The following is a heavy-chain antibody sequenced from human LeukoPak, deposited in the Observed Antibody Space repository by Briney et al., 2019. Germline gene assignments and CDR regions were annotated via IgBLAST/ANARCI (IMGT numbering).Heavy chain of an antibody. CDR3: ARSLSVAAPGAFDI. J-gene: IGHJ3*02. CDR2: IYYSGST. CDR1: GGSISSYY. Sequence: SETLSLTCTVSGGSISSYYWSWIRQPPGKGLEWIGYIYYSGSTYYNPSLKSRATISVDTSKNQFSLKLSSVTAADTAVYYCARSLSVAAPGAFDIWGQGTMVTVSS. V-gene: IGHV4-59*01. D-gene: IGHD6-19*01.